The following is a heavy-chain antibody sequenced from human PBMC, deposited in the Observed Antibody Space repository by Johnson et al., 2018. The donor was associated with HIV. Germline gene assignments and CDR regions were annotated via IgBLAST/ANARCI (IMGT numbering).Heavy chain of an antibody. V-gene: IGHV3-11*04. CDR1: GVIFSDYY. CDR2: ISFSDSTI. Sequence: QVQLVESGGGLVKPGGSLRLSCAVSGVIFSDYYMSWIRQAPGKGLEWVSYISFSDSTIYSADSVQGRFTISRDNAKNSLYLQMNSLRAEDTAVYYCARSKDCSGGSCPDGFDIWGQGTMVIVS. J-gene: IGHJ3*02. D-gene: IGHD2-15*01. CDR3: ARSKDCSGGSCPDGFDI.